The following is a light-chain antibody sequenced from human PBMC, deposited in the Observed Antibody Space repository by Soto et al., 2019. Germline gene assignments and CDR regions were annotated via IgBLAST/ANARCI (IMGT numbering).Light chain of an antibody. CDR3: SSYTGSSTLVV. J-gene: IGLJ7*01. V-gene: IGLV2-14*01. CDR1: SSDIGSYNS. Sequence: QSALTQPASVSGSPGQASTISCTGTSSDIGSYNSVSWYQQHPGKAPKLIIHDVSNRPSGVSYRFSGSKSGNTASLTISGLQTEDEADYYCSSYTGSSTLVVFGGGTQLTVL. CDR2: DVS.